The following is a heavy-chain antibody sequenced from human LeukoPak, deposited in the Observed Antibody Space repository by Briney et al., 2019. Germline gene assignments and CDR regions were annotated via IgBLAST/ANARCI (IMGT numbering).Heavy chain of an antibody. CDR3: ARDLIYYDILTAPGDAFDI. V-gene: IGHV4-39*07. Sequence: SETLSLTCTVSGGSISSSSYYWGWIRQPPGKGLEGVGSIYYSGSTYYNPSLKSRVTISVDTSKNQFSLKLSSVTAADTAVYYCARDLIYYDILTAPGDAFDIWGQGTMVTVSS. J-gene: IGHJ3*02. D-gene: IGHD3-9*01. CDR2: IYYSGST. CDR1: GGSISSSSYY.